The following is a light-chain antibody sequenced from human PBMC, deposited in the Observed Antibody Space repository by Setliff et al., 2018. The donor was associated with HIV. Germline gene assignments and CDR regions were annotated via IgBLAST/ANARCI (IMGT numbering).Light chain of an antibody. CDR3: SSYTRGSTLG. Sequence: QSVLTQPASVSGSPGQSITISCTGTSSDVGGYIFVSWYQKHPGKAPKLLIYEVSNRPSGVSNRFSGSKSANTASLTISGLQAEDEAHYYCSSYTRGSTLGFGTGTKVTVL. CDR1: SSDVGGYIF. J-gene: IGLJ1*01. V-gene: IGLV2-14*03. CDR2: EVS.